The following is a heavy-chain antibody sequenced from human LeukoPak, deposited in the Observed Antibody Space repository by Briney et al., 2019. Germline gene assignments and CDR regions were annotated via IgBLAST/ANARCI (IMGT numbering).Heavy chain of an antibody. D-gene: IGHD5-18*01. CDR2: ISSSSSYI. CDR3: AREIGYGYREGY. J-gene: IGHJ4*02. Sequence: GGSLRLSCAASGFTFSNYAMSWVRQAPGKGLEWVSSISSSSSYIYYADSVKGRFTISRDNAKNSLYLQMNSLRAEDTAVYYCAREIGYGYREGYWGQGTLVTVSS. CDR1: GFTFSNYA. V-gene: IGHV3-21*01.